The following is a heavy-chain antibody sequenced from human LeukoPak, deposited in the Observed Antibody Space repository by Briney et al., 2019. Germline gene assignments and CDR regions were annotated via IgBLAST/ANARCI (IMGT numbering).Heavy chain of an antibody. J-gene: IGHJ4*02. V-gene: IGHV4-34*01. CDR2: INHSGTT. CDR1: GGSFSGYY. CDR3: ARVVGRYYKIDY. Sequence: PSETLSLTCAVYGGSFSGYYWSWIRQAPGKGLEWIGEINHSGTTNYKSSLTSRATMSVDTSKNQFSLRLSSVTAADTAVYYCARVVGRYYKIDYWGQGTPVTVSS. D-gene: IGHD1-26*01.